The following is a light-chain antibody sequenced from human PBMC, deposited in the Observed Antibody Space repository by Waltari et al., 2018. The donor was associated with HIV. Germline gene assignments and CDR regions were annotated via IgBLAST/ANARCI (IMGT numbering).Light chain of an antibody. CDR3: QQSYSAPLT. J-gene: IGKJ4*01. CDR2: SAF. V-gene: IGKV1-39*01. CDR1: QNIGSS. Sequence: DIQMTQSPSSLSASVGDRVTISCRASQNIGSSLNWYQQQSGKAPKLLIHSAFKLQSGIPSRFGGNGFGTDFILNSTTLQPDDSASYYCQQSYSAPLTFGGGTKVEI.